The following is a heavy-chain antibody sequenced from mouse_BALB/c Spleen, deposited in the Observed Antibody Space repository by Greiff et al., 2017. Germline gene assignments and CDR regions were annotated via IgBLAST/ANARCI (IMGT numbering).Heavy chain of an antibody. D-gene: IGHD2-10*02. CDR1: GFTFSNYW. J-gene: IGHJ2*01. V-gene: IGHV6-6*02. Sequence: EVKLQESGGGLVQPGGSMKLSCVASGFTFSNYWMNWVRQSPEKGLEWVAEIRLKSNNYATHYAESVKGRFTISRDDSKSSVYLQMNNLRAEDTGIYFSARITTLVSPPEYWGEGTTLTVSP. CDR2: IRLKSNNYAT. CDR3: ARITTLVSPPEY.